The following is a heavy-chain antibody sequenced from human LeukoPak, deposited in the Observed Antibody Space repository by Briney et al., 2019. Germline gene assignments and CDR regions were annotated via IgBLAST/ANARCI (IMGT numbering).Heavy chain of an antibody. Sequence: GASVKVSCKASGYTFTSYGISWVRQAPGQGLEWMGWISAYNGNTNCAQKLQGRVTMTTDTSTSTAYMELRSLRSDDTAVYYCARGQTMVRGVTATYYYYYGMDVWGQGTTVTVSS. D-gene: IGHD3-10*01. J-gene: IGHJ6*02. CDR3: ARGQTMVRGVTATYYYYYGMDV. V-gene: IGHV1-18*01. CDR1: GYTFTSYG. CDR2: ISAYNGNT.